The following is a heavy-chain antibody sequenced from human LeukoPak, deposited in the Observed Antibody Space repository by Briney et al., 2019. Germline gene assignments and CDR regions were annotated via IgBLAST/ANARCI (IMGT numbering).Heavy chain of an antibody. Sequence: PGGSLRLSCAASGFTFSSYSMSWVRQAPGKGLEWVSAISGSGGSTYYADSVKGRFTISRDNSKNTLYLQMNSLRAEDTAVYYCAKDPFGVVTGFDYWGQGTLVTVSS. D-gene: IGHD2-21*02. CDR2: ISGSGGST. CDR3: AKDPFGVVTGFDY. V-gene: IGHV3-23*01. CDR1: GFTFSSYS. J-gene: IGHJ4*02.